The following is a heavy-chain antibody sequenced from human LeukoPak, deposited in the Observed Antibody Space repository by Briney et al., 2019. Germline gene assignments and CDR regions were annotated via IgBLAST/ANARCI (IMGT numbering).Heavy chain of an antibody. CDR1: GGSISSSSYY. Sequence: SETLSLTCTVSGGSISSSSYYWGWIRQPPGKGLEWIGSIYYSGSTYYNPSLKSRVTISVDTSKNQFSLKLSSVTAADTAVYYCARVRGESRGNAFDIWGQGTMVTVSS. CDR2: IYYSGST. V-gene: IGHV4-39*07. D-gene: IGHD3-10*01. CDR3: ARVRGESRGNAFDI. J-gene: IGHJ3*02.